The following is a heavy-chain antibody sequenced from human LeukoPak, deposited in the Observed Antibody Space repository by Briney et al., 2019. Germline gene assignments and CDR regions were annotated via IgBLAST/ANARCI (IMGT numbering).Heavy chain of an antibody. CDR1: GFTFTSSA. Sequence: GASVKVSCKASGFTFTSSAMQWVRQARGQRLEWIGWIVVGSGNTNYAQKFQERVTITRDMSTSTAYMELSSLRSEDTAVYYCARGVGPARPPSSTRGGVACMDVWGQGTTVTVSS. V-gene: IGHV1-58*02. J-gene: IGHJ6*02. D-gene: IGHD2-2*01. CDR3: ARGVGPARPPSSTRGGVACMDV. CDR2: IVVGSGNT.